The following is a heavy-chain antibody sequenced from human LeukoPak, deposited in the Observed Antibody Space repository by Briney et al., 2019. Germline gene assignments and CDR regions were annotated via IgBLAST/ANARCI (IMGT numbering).Heavy chain of an antibody. D-gene: IGHD3-3*01. J-gene: IGHJ6*03. Sequence: SETLSLTCTVSGGSISSSSYYWSWIRQPPGKGLEWIGYIYYSGSTNYNPSLKSRVTISVDTSKNQFSLKLSSVTAADTAVYYCASTPFWSGYYTGRYYYMDVWGKGTTVTVSS. CDR2: IYYSGST. CDR1: GGSISSSSYY. V-gene: IGHV4-61*01. CDR3: ASTPFWSGYYTGRYYYMDV.